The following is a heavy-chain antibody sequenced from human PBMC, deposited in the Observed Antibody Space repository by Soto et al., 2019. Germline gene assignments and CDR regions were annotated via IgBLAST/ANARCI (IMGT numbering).Heavy chain of an antibody. CDR3: AKREGNTYGLFH. CDR2: IKTDGSST. Sequence: GGSLRLSCAGSGLSFSKYCIHWVRQAPGKGLVWVSRIKTDGSSTDYAASVKGRFTISRDNAKNTLYLQMNSLTAEDTAVYYCAKREGNTYGLFHWGQGTLVTVS. J-gene: IGHJ4*02. V-gene: IGHV3-74*01. CDR1: GLSFSKYC. D-gene: IGHD5-18*01.